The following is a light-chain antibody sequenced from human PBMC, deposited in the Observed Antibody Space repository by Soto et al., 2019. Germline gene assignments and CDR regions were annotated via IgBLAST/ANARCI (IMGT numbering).Light chain of an antibody. V-gene: IGKV2-30*01. CDR1: QSLVSSDGNTY. CDR2: QGS. Sequence: DAVMTQSPLSLPVTLGQPASISCRSSQSLVSSDGNTYLNWFQQRPGQSPRRRIYQGSNRDSGVPDRFSGSASGSDFTLKISRVEAEDVGVYYCMQGAHWPRTFGQGTKVEIK. J-gene: IGKJ1*01. CDR3: MQGAHWPRT.